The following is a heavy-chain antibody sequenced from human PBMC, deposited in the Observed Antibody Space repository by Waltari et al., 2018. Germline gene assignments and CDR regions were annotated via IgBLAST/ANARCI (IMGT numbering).Heavy chain of an antibody. J-gene: IGHJ1*01. Sequence: QITLKESGPTLVKPTQTLTLTCTFSGFSLSTSGVGVGWIRQPPGKALEWLALIYWNDDKRYSPSLKSRLTITKDTSKNQVVLTRTNMDPVDTATYYCAHRHRGYSYGFDAAEYFQHWGQGTLVTVSS. CDR2: IYWNDDK. CDR3: AHRHRGYSYGFDAAEYFQH. V-gene: IGHV2-5*01. D-gene: IGHD5-18*01. CDR1: GFSLSTSGVG.